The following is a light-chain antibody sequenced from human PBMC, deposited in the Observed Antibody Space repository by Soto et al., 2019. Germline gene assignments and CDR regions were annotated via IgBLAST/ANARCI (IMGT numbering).Light chain of an antibody. CDR3: QQYNSYSGT. J-gene: IGKJ1*01. Sequence: DIQMTQSPSTLSASVGDRVTITCRASQSISSWLAWYQQKPGKAPKLLIYDASSLASGVPSRFSGSGSGTAFTLTISSLQPDDFATYYCQQYNSYSGTFGQGAKVEIE. CDR1: QSISSW. V-gene: IGKV1-5*01. CDR2: DAS.